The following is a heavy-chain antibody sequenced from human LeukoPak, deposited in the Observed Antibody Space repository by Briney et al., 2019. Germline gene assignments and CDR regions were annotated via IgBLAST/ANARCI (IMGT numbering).Heavy chain of an antibody. Sequence: KPGGSLRLSCAASGFAFSSYSMNWVRLAPGKGLEWVSSITSISSYIYYADTVKCPFTISSDNAKNSLYLQINKLRAQATAVYYCARDHPVYYGDPGVYYCYNMDVWGQGTTVTVSS. J-gene: IGHJ6*02. D-gene: IGHD4-17*01. CDR1: GFAFSSYS. V-gene: IGHV3-21*01. CDR2: ITSISSYI. CDR3: ARDHPVYYGDPGVYYCYNMDV.